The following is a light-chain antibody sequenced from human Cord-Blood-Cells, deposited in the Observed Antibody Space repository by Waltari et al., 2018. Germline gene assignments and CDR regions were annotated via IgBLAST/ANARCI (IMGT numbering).Light chain of an antibody. CDR3: LLSYSGARV. Sequence: QAVVTQEPSLTVSPGGTVTLTCGSSTGAVTSGHSPYWFQQKPGQAPRTRIYDTSNKHTWTPARFSGSLLGGKAALTLSGAQPEEEAEYYCLLSYSGARVFGGGTKLTGL. J-gene: IGLJ2*01. CDR1: TGAVTSGHS. CDR2: DTS. V-gene: IGLV7-46*01.